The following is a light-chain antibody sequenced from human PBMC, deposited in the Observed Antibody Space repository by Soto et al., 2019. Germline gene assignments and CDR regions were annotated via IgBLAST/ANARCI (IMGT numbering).Light chain of an antibody. Sequence: QSALTQPPSASGSPGQSITISCTGTRSDIGNYIYVSWYQQHPGKAPKLIIYEVSRWTSGVPDRFSGSKSGNTASLTISGLQADDEADYYCSSYAGSKTVFGTGTKLTVL. J-gene: IGLJ1*01. CDR2: EVS. V-gene: IGLV2-8*01. CDR1: RSDIGNYIY. CDR3: SSYAGSKTV.